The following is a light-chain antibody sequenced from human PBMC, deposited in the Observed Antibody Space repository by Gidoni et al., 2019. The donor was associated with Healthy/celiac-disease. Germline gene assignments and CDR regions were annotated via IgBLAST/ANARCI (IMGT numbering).Light chain of an antibody. CDR2: KDS. CDR3: QSADSSGTWV. CDR1: ALPKQY. Sequence: SYELTQPPSVSVSPGQTARITCSGDALPKQYAYWYQQKPGQAPVLVIYKDSERPSGIPERISGSSSGTTGTLTISGVQAEDEADYYCQSADSSGTWVFGGGTKLTVL. J-gene: IGLJ3*02. V-gene: IGLV3-25*02.